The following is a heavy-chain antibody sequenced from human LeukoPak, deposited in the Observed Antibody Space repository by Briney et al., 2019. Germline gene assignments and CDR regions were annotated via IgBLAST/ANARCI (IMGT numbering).Heavy chain of an antibody. V-gene: IGHV1-46*01. D-gene: IGHD2-15*01. J-gene: IGHJ5*02. CDR2: INPSGGST. Sequence: ASVKVSCKASGYTFTSYYMRWVRQAPGQGLEWMGIINPSGGSTSYAQKFQGRVTMTRDTSTSTVYMELSSLRSEDTAVYYCARGAPCSGGSCYWGGYWFDPWGQGTLVTVSS. CDR3: ARGAPCSGGSCYWGGYWFDP. CDR1: GYTFTSYY.